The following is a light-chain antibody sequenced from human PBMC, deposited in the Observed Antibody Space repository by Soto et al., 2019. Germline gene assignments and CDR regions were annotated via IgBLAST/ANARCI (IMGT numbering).Light chain of an antibody. CDR3: LQADTFPIT. Sequence: DIQMTQSPSSVSGSVGDRFTITCLASQDISGWLAWYQQKPGRAPKLLIYAASSLQSGVPTRFAGNGSGTSFTLTITSLQPEDFATYYCLQADTFPITFGQGTRLEIK. J-gene: IGKJ5*01. CDR2: AAS. V-gene: IGKV1-12*01. CDR1: QDISGW.